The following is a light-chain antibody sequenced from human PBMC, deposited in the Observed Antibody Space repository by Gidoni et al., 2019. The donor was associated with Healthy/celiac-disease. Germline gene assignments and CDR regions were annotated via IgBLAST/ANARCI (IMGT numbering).Light chain of an antibody. CDR3: QQINSYPPT. CDR1: QGISSY. Sequence: DIQFTQSPSFLSASVGDRVPITCRASQGISSYLAWYQQKPGKAPKLLIYAASTLQSGVPSRFSGSGSGTEFTLTISSLQPEDFATYYCQQINSYPPTFGQGTRLEIK. J-gene: IGKJ5*01. CDR2: AAS. V-gene: IGKV1-9*01.